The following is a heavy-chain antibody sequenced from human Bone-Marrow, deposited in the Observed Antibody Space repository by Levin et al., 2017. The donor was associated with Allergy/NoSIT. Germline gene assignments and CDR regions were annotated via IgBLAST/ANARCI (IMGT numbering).Heavy chain of an antibody. D-gene: IGHD3-10*01. Sequence: SGGSLRLSCAASGFTFSSYSMNWVRQAPGKGLEWVSSISSSSSYIYYADSLKGRFTISRDNAKNSLYLQMNSLRAEDTAVYYCARYGFGELFLDYWGQGTLVTVSS. CDR2: ISSSSSYI. CDR1: GFTFSSYS. CDR3: ARYGFGELFLDY. J-gene: IGHJ4*02. V-gene: IGHV3-21*01.